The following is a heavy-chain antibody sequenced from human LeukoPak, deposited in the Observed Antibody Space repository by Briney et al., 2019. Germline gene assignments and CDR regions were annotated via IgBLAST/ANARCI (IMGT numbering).Heavy chain of an antibody. CDR1: GFTFSNYW. CDR2: IKQDGSDI. J-gene: IGHJ4*02. Sequence: PGGSLRLSCAASGFTFSNYWMSWVRQAPGKGLEWVANIKQDGSDIYYVDSVKGRFTISRDNAKNSLYLQMNSLRAEDTAVYYCTKSGTFVFYCWGQKTLVTVSS. V-gene: IGHV3-7*01. D-gene: IGHD1-26*01. CDR3: TKSGTFVFYC.